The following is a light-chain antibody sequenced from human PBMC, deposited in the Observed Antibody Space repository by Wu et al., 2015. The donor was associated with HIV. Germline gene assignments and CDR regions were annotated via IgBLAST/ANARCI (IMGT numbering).Light chain of an antibody. CDR3: QQYGSSPPWT. CDR2: GAS. V-gene: IGKV3-20*01. J-gene: IGKJ1*01. Sequence: EIVLTQSPDTLSLSPGERATLSCRASQSIRSFLGWYQQKAGQPPRLLIYGASSRATGIPDRFSGSGSGTDFTLTINRLEPEDFAVYYCQQYGSSPPWTFGQGTKLEIK. CDR1: QSIRSF.